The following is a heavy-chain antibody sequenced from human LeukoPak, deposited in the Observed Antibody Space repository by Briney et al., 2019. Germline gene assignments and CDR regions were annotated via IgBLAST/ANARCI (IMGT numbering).Heavy chain of an antibody. CDR1: GGSISSSSYY. CDR3: ARELGIGFDY. J-gene: IGHJ4*02. Sequence: SETLSLTCTVSGGSISSSSYYWGWIRQPPGKGLEWIGSIYYSGSTYYNPSLKSRVTISVDTSKNQFSLKLSSVTAADTAVYYCARELGIGFDYWGQGTLVTVSS. CDR2: IYYSGST. D-gene: IGHD7-27*01. V-gene: IGHV4-39*07.